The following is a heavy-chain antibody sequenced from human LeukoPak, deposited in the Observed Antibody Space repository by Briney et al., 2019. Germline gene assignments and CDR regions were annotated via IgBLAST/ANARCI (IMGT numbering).Heavy chain of an antibody. Sequence: GGSLRLSCAASGFTFSSYAMSWVRQASGKGLEWVSAISGSGGSTYYADSVKGRFTISRDNSKNTLYLQMNSLRAEDTAVYYCAKTGLGPPIYYYGSGEFQHWGQGTLVTVSS. J-gene: IGHJ1*01. CDR3: AKTGLGPPIYYYGSGEFQH. CDR1: GFTFSSYA. CDR2: ISGSGGST. D-gene: IGHD3-10*01. V-gene: IGHV3-23*01.